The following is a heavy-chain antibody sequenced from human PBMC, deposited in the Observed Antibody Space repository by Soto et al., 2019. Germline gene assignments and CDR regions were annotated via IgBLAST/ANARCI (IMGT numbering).Heavy chain of an antibody. CDR2: IYYSGST. Sequence: QVQLQESGPGLVKPSETLSLTCTVSGGSISSYYWSWIRQPPGKGLEWIGYIYYSGSTNYNPSLKGRVTISVDTSKNQFSLKLSSVTAADTAVYYCARQGVGEFDYWGQGTLVTVSS. V-gene: IGHV4-59*08. J-gene: IGHJ4*02. CDR1: GGSISSYY. D-gene: IGHD1-26*01. CDR3: ARQGVGEFDY.